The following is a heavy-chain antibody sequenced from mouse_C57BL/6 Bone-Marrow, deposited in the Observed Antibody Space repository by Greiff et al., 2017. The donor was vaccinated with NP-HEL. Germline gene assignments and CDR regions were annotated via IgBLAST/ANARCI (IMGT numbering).Heavy chain of an antibody. CDR3: ARFRGDAMDY. V-gene: IGHV5-9*01. CDR1: GFTFSSYT. Sequence: EVMLVESGGGLVKPGGSLKLSCAASGFTFSSYTMSWVRQTPEKRLEWVATISGGGGNTYYPDSVKGRFTISRDNAKNTLYLQMSSLRSEDTALYYCARFRGDAMDYGGQGTSVTVSA. CDR2: ISGGGGNT. J-gene: IGHJ4*01.